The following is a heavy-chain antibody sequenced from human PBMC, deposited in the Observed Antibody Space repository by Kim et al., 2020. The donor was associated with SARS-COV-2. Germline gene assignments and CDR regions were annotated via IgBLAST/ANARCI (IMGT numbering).Heavy chain of an antibody. D-gene: IGHD3-16*01. J-gene: IGHJ6*02. CDR3: AKVVVMDDYNYYYYYGMDV. CDR1: GFTFDIYA. V-gene: IGHV3-23*01. CDR2: ISGGGVNK. Sequence: GGSLRLSCVASGFTFDIYAMTWVRQAPGKGLEGVSVISGGGVNKFYADSVRGRFTISRDNSKNTLFLQMNSLRDEDTALYYCAKVVVMDDYNYYYYYGMDVWGQGTTVTVSS.